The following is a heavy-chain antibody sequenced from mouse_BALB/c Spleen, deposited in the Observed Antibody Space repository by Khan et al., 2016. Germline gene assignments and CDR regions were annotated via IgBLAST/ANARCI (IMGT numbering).Heavy chain of an antibody. Sequence: QLVESGGGLVQPKGSLKLSCAASGFTFNTYAMDWVRQAPGKGLEWVARIRTKSNNLSTYYADSVKDRFTISRDDSQSMLYLQMNNLKTEDTAMYYCVRQNLRWYFDVWGAGTTVTVSS. CDR2: IRTKSNNLST. D-gene: IGHD1-1*01. V-gene: IGHV10-1*02. CDR1: GFTFNTYA. CDR3: VRQNLRWYFDV. J-gene: IGHJ1*01.